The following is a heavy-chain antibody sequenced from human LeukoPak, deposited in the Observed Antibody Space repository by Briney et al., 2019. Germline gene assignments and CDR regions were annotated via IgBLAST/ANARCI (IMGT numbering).Heavy chain of an antibody. Sequence: SETLSLTCTVSGGSISSYYWSWIRQPAGKGLEWIGRIYTSGSTNYSPSLKSRVTMSVDTSKNQFSLKLSSVTAADTAVYYCARGLVATPQGYYYYYMDVWGKGTTDTVSS. CDR1: GGSISSYY. D-gene: IGHD5-12*01. CDR3: ARGLVATPQGYYYYYMDV. V-gene: IGHV4-4*07. J-gene: IGHJ6*03. CDR2: IYTSGST.